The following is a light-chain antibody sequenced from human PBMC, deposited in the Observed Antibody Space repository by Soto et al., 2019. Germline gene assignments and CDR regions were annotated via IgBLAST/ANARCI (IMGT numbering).Light chain of an antibody. CDR1: QTVSSSF. J-gene: IGKJ4*01. CDR3: QQYGNWLT. V-gene: IGKV3-20*01. CDR2: DAS. Sequence: EIVLTQSPGTLSLSPGERVTLSCRASQTVSSSFLAWYQQKPGQAPRLLIYDASTRATGIPDRFSGSGSGTDFTLTITRLEPEDFAVYYCQQYGNWLTFGGGTKVEIK.